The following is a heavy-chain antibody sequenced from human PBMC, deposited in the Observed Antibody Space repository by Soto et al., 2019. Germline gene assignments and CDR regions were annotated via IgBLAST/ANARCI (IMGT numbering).Heavy chain of an antibody. J-gene: IGHJ6*03. CDR2: IWYDGSNK. CDR3: ATARAYGDYHYYYYYYMDV. D-gene: IGHD4-17*01. Sequence: ESGGGVVQPGRSLRLSCAASGFTFSSYGMHWVRQAPGKGLEWVAVIWYDGSNKYYADSVKGRFTISRDNSKNTLYLQMNSLRAEDTAVYYCATARAYGDYHYYYYYYMDVWGKGTTVTVSS. V-gene: IGHV3-33*01. CDR1: GFTFSSYG.